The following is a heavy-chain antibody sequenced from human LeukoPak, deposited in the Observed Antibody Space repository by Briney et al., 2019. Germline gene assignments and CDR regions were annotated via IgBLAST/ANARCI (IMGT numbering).Heavy chain of an antibody. CDR1: GFTFSSYS. V-gene: IGHV3-21*04. Sequence: GGSLRLSCALSGFTFSSYSMNWVRQAPGKGLDLVSSISSSSNYIYYADPVKGRFTISRDNAKTSLYLQMNSLRAEDTAVYYCARPARRKYYYDSSGYWAFDIWGQGTMVTVSS. J-gene: IGHJ3*02. CDR2: ISSSSNYI. D-gene: IGHD3-22*01. CDR3: ARPARRKYYYDSSGYWAFDI.